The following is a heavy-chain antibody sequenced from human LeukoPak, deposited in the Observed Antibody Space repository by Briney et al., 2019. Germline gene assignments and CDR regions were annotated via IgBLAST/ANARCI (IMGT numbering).Heavy chain of an antibody. CDR3: ARDAGWFGEFFYYVQV. J-gene: IGHJ6*03. V-gene: IGHV4-4*07. D-gene: IGHD3-10*01. Sequence: PSETLSLTCSVPRGSSTNYYWSWIRQPAGKGLEWIGRIYIAGNTYYNPFLESRVTMSADPSNNHFSLTLSSVTAADTAVYYCARDAGWFGEFFYYVQVWGEGTAVIVSS. CDR1: RGSSTNYY. CDR2: IYIAGNT.